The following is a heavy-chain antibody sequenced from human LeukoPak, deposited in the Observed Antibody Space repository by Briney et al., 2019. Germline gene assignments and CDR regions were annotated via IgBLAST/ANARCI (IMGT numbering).Heavy chain of an antibody. D-gene: IGHD2-15*01. J-gene: IGHJ3*02. CDR1: GFTFDDYA. CDR2: ISWNSGTI. V-gene: IGHV3-9*01. Sequence: AGRSLRLSCAASGFTFDDYAMHWVRQAPGKGLEWVSGISWNSGTIGYADSVKGRFTISRDNAKNSLYLQMYSLRAEDTALYYCAKALHTLMDAFDMWGQGTKVTVSS. CDR3: AKALHTLMDAFDM.